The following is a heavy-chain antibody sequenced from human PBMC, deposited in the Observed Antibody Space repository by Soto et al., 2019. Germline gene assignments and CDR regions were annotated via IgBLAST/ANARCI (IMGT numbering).Heavy chain of an antibody. CDR2: ISYDGSNK. D-gene: IGHD3-22*01. V-gene: IGHV3-30-3*01. CDR1: GFTFSSYA. CDR3: ARGRRLYYYDSSGQRDAFDI. J-gene: IGHJ3*02. Sequence: PGGSLRLSCAASGFTFSSYAMHWVRQAPGKGLEWVAVISYDGSNKYYADSVKGRFTISRDNSKNTLYLQMNSLRAEDTAVYYCARGRRLYYYDSSGQRDAFDIWGQGTMVTVSS.